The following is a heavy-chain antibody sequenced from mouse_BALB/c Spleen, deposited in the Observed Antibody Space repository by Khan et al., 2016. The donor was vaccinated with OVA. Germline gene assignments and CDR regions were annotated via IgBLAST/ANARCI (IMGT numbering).Heavy chain of an antibody. CDR1: GYSFTSYY. J-gene: IGHJ3*01. V-gene: IGHV1S135*01. CDR2: IDPFSGGT. CDR3: TRHGYVAWFTY. D-gene: IGHD2-2*01. Sequence: EVQLQQSGPELMKPGASVKISCKASGYSFTSYYIHWVMQSHGKSLEWIGYIDPFSGGTTHNQKFKGKATLTVDKSSSPAYIHLSNLTSEDSAVYSCTRHGYVAWFTYWGQGTLVTVSA.